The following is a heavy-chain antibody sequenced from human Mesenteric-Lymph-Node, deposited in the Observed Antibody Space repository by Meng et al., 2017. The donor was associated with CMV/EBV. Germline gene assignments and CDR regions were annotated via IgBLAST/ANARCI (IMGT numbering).Heavy chain of an antibody. CDR2: IGPSGSPT. J-gene: IGHJ1*01. D-gene: IGHD6-19*01. V-gene: IGHV3-48*03. CDR1: GFTFSSYE. CDR3: AKDANPFYSSVWYKKYFQH. Sequence: GGSLRLSCAASGFTFSSYEMNWVRQAPGKGLEWVSYIGPSGSPTYNVESVKGRFTISRDSSENTLHLQMNSLRADDTAVYYCAKDANPFYSSVWYKKYFQHWGQGTLVTVSS.